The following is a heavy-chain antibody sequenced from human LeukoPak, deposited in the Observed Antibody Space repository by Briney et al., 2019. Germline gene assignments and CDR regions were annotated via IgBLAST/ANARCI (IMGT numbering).Heavy chain of an antibody. V-gene: IGHV3-30*04. CDR3: ARVVPAAQTEVLNQNWSDP. D-gene: IGHD2-2*01. Sequence: GGSLRLSCVASGFTFSSYAMHWVRQAPGKGLEWVAVISYDGSNKHYADSVKGRFTISRDNSKNTLYLQMNSLRAEDTAVYYCARVVPAAQTEVLNQNWSDPWGQGTLVTVSS. CDR2: ISYDGSNK. CDR1: GFTFSSYA. J-gene: IGHJ5*02.